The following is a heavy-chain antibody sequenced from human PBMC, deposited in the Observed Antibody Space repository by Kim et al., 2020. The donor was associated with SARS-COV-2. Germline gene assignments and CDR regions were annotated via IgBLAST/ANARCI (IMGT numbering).Heavy chain of an antibody. D-gene: IGHD3-10*01. V-gene: IGHV4-39*07. Sequence: SETLSRTCTVSGGSISSSSYYWGWIRQPPGKGLEWIGSIYYSGSTYYNPSLKSRVTISVDTSKNQFSLKLSSVTAADTAVYYCASLKYFYGSGSVVYIRFSYYYGMDVRGQRTTGTVSS. CDR1: GGSISSSSYY. CDR3: ASLKYFYGSGSVVYIRFSYYYGMDV. J-gene: IGHJ6*02. CDR2: IYYSGST.